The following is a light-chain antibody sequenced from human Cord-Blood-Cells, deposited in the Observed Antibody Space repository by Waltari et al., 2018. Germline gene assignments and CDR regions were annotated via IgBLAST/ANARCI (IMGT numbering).Light chain of an antibody. CDR2: DTS. CDR1: TGAVTSGHY. V-gene: IGLV7-46*01. J-gene: IGLJ2*01. CDR3: LISYSGARVVV. Sequence: QAVVTHEPSLTVSPGGTVPLTCGSSTGAVTSGHYPYWFQQKPAQAPRTLIYDTSNKHSWTPARFSGSLLGGKAALTLSGAQPEDEAEYYCLISYSGARVVVFGGGTKLTVL.